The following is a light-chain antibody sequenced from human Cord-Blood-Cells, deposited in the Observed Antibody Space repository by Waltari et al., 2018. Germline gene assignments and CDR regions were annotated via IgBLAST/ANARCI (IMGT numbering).Light chain of an antibody. CDR1: QSISSY. CDR3: QQSYSTPWT. J-gene: IGKJ1*01. Sequence: DIQMTQSPSSLSASVGDRVTITCRASQSISSYLNWYQQKPGKAPKLMIYAASSLQSGVPSRFRGIGSGTDFTLTISSLQPEDFATYYCQQSYSTPWTFGQGTKVEIK. CDR2: AAS. V-gene: IGKV1-39*01.